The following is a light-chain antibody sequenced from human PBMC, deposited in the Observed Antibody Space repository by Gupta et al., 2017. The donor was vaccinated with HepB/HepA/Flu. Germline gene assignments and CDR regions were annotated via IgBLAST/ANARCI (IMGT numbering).Light chain of an antibody. Sequence: QSALTQPASVSGSPGQSITISCTGTSSDIGFYNYVSWYQQHPGKAPKLLISGVRKRPPGVSDRFSGSKSDYTASLTXSXLQAEDXADYYCISYTTSNSYVFGTGTKVTVL. V-gene: IGLV2-14*03. CDR1: SSDIGFYNY. CDR2: GVR. CDR3: ISYTTSNSYV. J-gene: IGLJ1*01.